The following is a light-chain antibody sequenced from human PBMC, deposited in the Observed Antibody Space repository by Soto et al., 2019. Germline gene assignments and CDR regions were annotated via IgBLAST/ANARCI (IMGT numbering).Light chain of an antibody. CDR1: SSNIGATSD. J-gene: IGLJ3*02. V-gene: IGLV1-40*01. CDR2: GNN. Sequence: QSVLTQPPSVSGAPGQRVTISCTGSSSNIGATSDVHWYQQLPGAAPKLLIYGNNNRPSGVPARFSGSKSGTSASLAITGLQVEDEADYYCSSYTVINTAVFGGGTKLTVL. CDR3: SSYTVINTAV.